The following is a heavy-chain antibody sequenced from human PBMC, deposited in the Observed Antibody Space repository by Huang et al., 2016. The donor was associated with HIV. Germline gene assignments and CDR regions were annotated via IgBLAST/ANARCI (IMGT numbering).Heavy chain of an antibody. D-gene: IGHD3-16*01. CDR2: ISPGFGTR. J-gene: IGHJ3*01. Sequence: QVQLVQSGAEVRKHGSSVKVSCRASGGSIINFGINWGRQAPGQGLEWMGGISPGFGTRNDAQRFQGRVTITADETTGVVYMELSSLRSDDTAVYFCAKRGGAWGSPYAFDLWGPGTMVTVSS. CDR3: AKRGGAWGSPYAFDL. CDR1: GGSIINFG. V-gene: IGHV1-69*13.